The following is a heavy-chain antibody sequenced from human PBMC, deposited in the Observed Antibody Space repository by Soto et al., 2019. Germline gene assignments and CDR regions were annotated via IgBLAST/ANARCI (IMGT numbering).Heavy chain of an antibody. J-gene: IGHJ4*02. V-gene: IGHV4-30-4*01. Sequence: QVQLQESGPGLVMPSQTLSLTCTVSGGSIHDIDSYWTWIRQSPGRGPEWIGYIHNSGNTFYSPFLKRRLAISIDTSKSQFSLKLSAVTVAYTAFYYCARSTYGEGYSHFFADWGQGTLVTVSS. CDR1: GGSIHDIDSY. CDR3: ARSTYGEGYSHFFAD. D-gene: IGHD3-22*01. CDR2: IHNSGNT.